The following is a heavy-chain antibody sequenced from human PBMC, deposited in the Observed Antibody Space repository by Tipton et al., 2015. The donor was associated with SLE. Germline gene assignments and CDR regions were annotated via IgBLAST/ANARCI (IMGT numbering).Heavy chain of an antibody. CDR2: IYSGGDT. J-gene: IGHJ4*02. D-gene: IGHD2-2*01. V-gene: IGHV3-53*04. CDR3: ASISTTSFYFDY. CDR1: GPIVSSSY. Sequence: QLVQSGGGLVQPGGSLRLSCAASGPIVSSSYMSWVRQAPGKGLEWVSVIYSGGDTYYADSVKGRFTISRHNSKNTLFLQMNSLRVEDTAVYYCASISTTSFYFDYWGQGTLVTVSS.